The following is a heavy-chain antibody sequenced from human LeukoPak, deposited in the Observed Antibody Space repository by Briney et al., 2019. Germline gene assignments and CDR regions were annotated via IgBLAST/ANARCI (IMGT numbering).Heavy chain of an antibody. CDR2: INSDGSST. J-gene: IGHJ5*02. CDR1: GFTFSSYW. Sequence: GGSLRLSCAASGFTFSSYWMHWVRQAPGKGLVWVSRINSDGSSTSYADSVKGRFTISRDNAKNSLYLQMNSLRAEDTAVYYCARDGNPYYDFWSGYFDPWGQGTLVTVSS. V-gene: IGHV3-74*01. D-gene: IGHD3-3*01. CDR3: ARDGNPYYDFWSGYFDP.